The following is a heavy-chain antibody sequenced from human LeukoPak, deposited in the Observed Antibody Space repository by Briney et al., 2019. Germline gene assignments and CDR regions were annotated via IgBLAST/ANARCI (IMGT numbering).Heavy chain of an antibody. D-gene: IGHD2/OR15-2a*01. CDR1: GGPISNSNYY. CDR2: IYYSGDA. CDR3: ARHENIIIVPTAHAFDY. V-gene: IGHV4-39*01. Sequence: SETLSLTCTVSGGPISNSNYYWGWIRQPPGKGLEWIGTIYYSGDAYYNPSLESRASISVDTSKNRFSLKLNSVTAADTAVYFCARHENIIIVPTAHAFDYWGQGTLVTVSS. J-gene: IGHJ4*02.